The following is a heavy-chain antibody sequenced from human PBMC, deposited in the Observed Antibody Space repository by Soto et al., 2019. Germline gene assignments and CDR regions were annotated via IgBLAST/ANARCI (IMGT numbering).Heavy chain of an antibody. CDR2: INHSGST. D-gene: IGHD1-1*01. CDR3: ARGVQRRGAGY. V-gene: IGHV4-34*01. J-gene: IGHJ4*02. CDR1: GGSFSGYY. Sequence: SETLSLTCAVYGGSFSGYYCSWIRQPPGKGLEWIGDINHSGSTNYNPSLKSRLTISVDTSKNQFSLKLSSVTAADTAVYYCARGVQRRGAGYWGQGTLVTVSS.